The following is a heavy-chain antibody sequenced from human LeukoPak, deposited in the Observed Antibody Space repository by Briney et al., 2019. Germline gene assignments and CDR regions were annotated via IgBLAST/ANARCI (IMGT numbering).Heavy chain of an antibody. CDR2: IRYDGSNK. D-gene: IGHD3-10*01. CDR1: GFTFSSHA. V-gene: IGHV3-30*02. J-gene: IGHJ4*02. CDR3: AKDWAPGLWFGELPDY. Sequence: QPGGSLRLSYAASGFTFSSHALHWVRQAPGKGLEWVAFIRYDGSNKYYADSVKGRLTISRDNSKNTLYLQMNSLRAEDTAVYYCAKDWAPGLWFGELPDYWGQGTLVTVSS.